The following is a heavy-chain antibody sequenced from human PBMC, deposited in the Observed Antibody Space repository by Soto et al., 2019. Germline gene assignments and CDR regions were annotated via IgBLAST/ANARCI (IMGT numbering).Heavy chain of an antibody. D-gene: IGHD2-15*01. Sequence: GGSLRLSCAASGFTFSSYAMSWVRQAPGKGLEWVSAISGSGGSTYYADSVKGRFTISRDNSKNTLYLQMNSLRAEDTAVYYCAKGYCSGGSCYSTIVYFDYWGQGTLVTVSS. CDR3: AKGYCSGGSCYSTIVYFDY. CDR2: ISGSGGST. J-gene: IGHJ4*02. V-gene: IGHV3-23*01. CDR1: GFTFSSYA.